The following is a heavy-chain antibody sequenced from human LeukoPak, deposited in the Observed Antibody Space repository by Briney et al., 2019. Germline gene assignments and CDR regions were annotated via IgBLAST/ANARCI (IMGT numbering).Heavy chain of an antibody. CDR3: ARGTTTFDY. V-gene: IGHV4-34*01. CDR2: INHSGST. CDR1: GGSFSGCY. D-gene: IGHD1-26*01. J-gene: IGHJ4*02. Sequence: SETLSLTCAVYGGSFSGCYWSWIRQPPGKGLEWIGEINHSGSTNYNPSLKSRVTISVDTSKNQFSLKLSSVTAADTAVYYCARGTTTFDYWGQGTLVTVSS.